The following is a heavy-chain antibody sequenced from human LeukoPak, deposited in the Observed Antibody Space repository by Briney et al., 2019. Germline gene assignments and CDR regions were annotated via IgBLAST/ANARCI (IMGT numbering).Heavy chain of an antibody. CDR2: ISSNGGST. Sequence: TGGSLRLSCAASGFTFSSLTMHWVRQAPGKGLEYVSAISSNGGSTFYADSVKGRFSISRDNSKNTLYLQMSSLRAEDTAVYYCVNQISGWVSWGQGTLVTVSS. D-gene: IGHD6-19*01. CDR3: VNQISGWVS. CDR1: GFTFSSLT. V-gene: IGHV3-64D*06. J-gene: IGHJ5*02.